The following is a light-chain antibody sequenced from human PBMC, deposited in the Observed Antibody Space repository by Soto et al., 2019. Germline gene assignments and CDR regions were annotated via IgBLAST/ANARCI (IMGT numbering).Light chain of an antibody. Sequence: DSRVTQSAASVSVSVGDRVTITWWASQGISSYLAWYQQKTGKSPKLLIYAASTLHSGVPSRFSGSIYGTDFNLTISRLETEDFAVYYCQQYGSSPVTFGQGTKVDIK. CDR1: QGISSY. J-gene: IGKJ1*01. V-gene: IGKV1-9*01. CDR2: AAS. CDR3: QQYGSSPVT.